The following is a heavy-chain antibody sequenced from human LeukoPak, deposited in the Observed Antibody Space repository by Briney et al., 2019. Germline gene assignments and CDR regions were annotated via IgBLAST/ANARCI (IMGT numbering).Heavy chain of an antibody. CDR1: GGSISSYY. Sequence: SETLSLTCTVSGGSISSYYWSWIRQPPGKGLEWIGYIYYSGSTNYNPSLKSRVTISVDTSKNQFSLKLSSVTAADTAVYYCARSAYAFDIWGQGTVVTVSS. CDR3: ARSAYAFDI. V-gene: IGHV4-59*01. CDR2: IYYSGST. J-gene: IGHJ3*02.